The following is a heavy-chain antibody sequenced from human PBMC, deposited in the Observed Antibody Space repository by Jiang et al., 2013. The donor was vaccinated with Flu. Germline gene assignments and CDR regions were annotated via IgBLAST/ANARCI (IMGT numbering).Heavy chain of an antibody. V-gene: IGHV1-24*01. Sequence: AEVKKPGASVKVSCKTPGHTLSELSIHWVRQAPGKGLEWMGGFDPEDGETIYAQKFQGRVTMTEDTSTDTAYMELSSLRSEDTAVYYCATSGNYYYYYGMDVWGQGTTVTVSS. CDR3: ATSGNYYYYYGMDV. D-gene: IGHD6-13*01. CDR1: GHTLSELS. CDR2: FDPEDGET. J-gene: IGHJ6*02.